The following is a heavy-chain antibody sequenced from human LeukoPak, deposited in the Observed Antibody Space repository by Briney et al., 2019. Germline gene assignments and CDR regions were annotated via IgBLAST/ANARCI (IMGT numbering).Heavy chain of an antibody. CDR2: IYYSGST. CDR1: GGSISSYY. D-gene: IGHD3-22*01. CDR3: ARGIDSRYYYYGMDV. Sequence: SETLSLTCTVSGGSISSYYWSWIRQPPGKGLEWIGYIYYSGSTNYNPSLKSRVTISVDTSKNQFSLKLSSVTAADTAVYYCARGIDSRYYYYGMDVWGQGTTVTVSS. J-gene: IGHJ6*02. V-gene: IGHV4-59*12.